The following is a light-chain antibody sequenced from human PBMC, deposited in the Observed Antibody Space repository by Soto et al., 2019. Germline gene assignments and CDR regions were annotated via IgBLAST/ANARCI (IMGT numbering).Light chain of an antibody. CDR1: QSVGKY. J-gene: IGKJ1*01. CDR3: QQRGNRPPWT. CDR2: DAS. V-gene: IGKV3-11*01. Sequence: EVVMTQSPATLPLSPGERATLSCRASQSVGKYLVWYQQKPGQAPRLLIYDASNRATGIPARFSGSGSGTDFTLTISSLEPEDVAVYYCQQRGNRPPWTFGQGTKVDIK.